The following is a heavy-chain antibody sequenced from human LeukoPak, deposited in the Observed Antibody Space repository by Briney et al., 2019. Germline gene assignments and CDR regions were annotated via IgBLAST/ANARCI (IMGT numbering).Heavy chain of an antibody. CDR1: GGSISNTNW. Sequence: SETLSLTCGVSGGSISNTNWWTWVRQPPGKGLEWIGEVHLDGRTNYNPSLGSRLTMSVDLSENQVSLKLTSVTAADTAVYYCAREGGFYRPLDYSGQGTLVTVSS. J-gene: IGHJ4*02. D-gene: IGHD3-3*01. CDR3: AREGGFYRPLDY. V-gene: IGHV4-4*02. CDR2: VHLDGRT.